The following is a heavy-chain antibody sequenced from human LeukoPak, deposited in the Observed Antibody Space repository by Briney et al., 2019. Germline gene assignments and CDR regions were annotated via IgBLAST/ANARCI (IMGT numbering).Heavy chain of an antibody. CDR2: IYHSGST. CDR3: ARDDTGVIRGIRFHY. D-gene: IGHD3-10*01. V-gene: IGHV4-4*02. Sequence: PSETLSLTCAVSGASISSGYWWSWGRQAPGKGVEWIGEIYHSGSTNHNPSLKSRVTISVDKSKSQFSLNLNSVTAADTAVYYCARDDTGVIRGIRFHYWGQGTLVTVSS. CDR1: GASISSGYW. J-gene: IGHJ4*02.